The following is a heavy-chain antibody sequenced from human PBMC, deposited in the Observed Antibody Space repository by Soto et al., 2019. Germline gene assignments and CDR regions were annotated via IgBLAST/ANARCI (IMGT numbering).Heavy chain of an antibody. CDR1: GGSMSSHY. CDR3: ARHGSGSYYNNWFDP. Sequence: PSETLSLTCTVSGGSMSSHYWSWIRQPPGKGLEWIGYIHHSGSTNYNPSLKSRVTISVDTSKNQFSLKLSSVTAADTAVYYCARHGSGSYYNNWFDPWGQGTLVTVS. CDR2: IHHSGST. V-gene: IGHV4-59*08. D-gene: IGHD3-10*01. J-gene: IGHJ5*02.